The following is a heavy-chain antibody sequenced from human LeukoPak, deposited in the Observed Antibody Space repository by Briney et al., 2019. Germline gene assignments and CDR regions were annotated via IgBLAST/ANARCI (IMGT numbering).Heavy chain of an antibody. J-gene: IGHJ4*02. Sequence: GGSLRLSCAASGFSFSTYGMHWVRQAPGKGLEWLAVISNDGHNIYYGDSVRGRFTISRDSSKNTLYLQMNSLRAEDSAVYYCAKDKFTRIGATGYFEYWGQGSLVAVSS. V-gene: IGHV3-30*18. CDR2: ISNDGHNI. D-gene: IGHD6-13*01. CDR1: GFSFSTYG. CDR3: AKDKFTRIGATGYFEY.